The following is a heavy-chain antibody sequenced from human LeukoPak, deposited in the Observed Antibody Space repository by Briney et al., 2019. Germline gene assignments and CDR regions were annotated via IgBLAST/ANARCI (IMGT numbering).Heavy chain of an antibody. V-gene: IGHV4-31*03. CDR1: SGSISSGGYY. CDR2: IYYSGST. D-gene: IGHD5-12*01. CDR3: AASPRTSGYDGLFDF. Sequence: SETLSLTCTVSSGSISSGGYYWSCIRQHPGKGLEWIGYIYYSGSTYYNPSLKSRVTISVNTSKNQFSLKLSSVTAADTAVYYCAASPRTSGYDGLFDFWGQGTLVTVSS. J-gene: IGHJ4*02.